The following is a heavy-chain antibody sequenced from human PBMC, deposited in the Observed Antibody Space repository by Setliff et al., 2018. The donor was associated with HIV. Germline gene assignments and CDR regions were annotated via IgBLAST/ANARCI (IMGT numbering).Heavy chain of an antibody. CDR3: ARHSPSDY. V-gene: IGHV4-59*08. CDR1: GDSISTDY. Sequence: PSETLSLTCTVSGDSISTDYWTWIRQPPGKGLEWIGYIYNSASTSSNPSLKSRVTISVDTSKNQFSLKLSSVTAADTAVYYCARHSPSDYWGQGTLVTVSS. J-gene: IGHJ4*02. CDR2: IYNSAST.